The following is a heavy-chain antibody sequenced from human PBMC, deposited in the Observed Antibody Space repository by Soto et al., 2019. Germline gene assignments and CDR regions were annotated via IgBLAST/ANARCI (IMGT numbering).Heavy chain of an antibody. Sequence: GASLKISCKGSGYSFTSYWIGWVRQMPGKGLEWMGIIYPGDSDTRYSPSFQGQVTISADKSISTAYLQWSSLKASDTAMYYCARAYYYDSSGSYYYYGMDVWGQGTTVTVSS. V-gene: IGHV5-51*01. D-gene: IGHD3-22*01. CDR3: ARAYYYDSSGSYYYYGMDV. CDR1: GYSFTSYW. CDR2: IYPGDSDT. J-gene: IGHJ6*02.